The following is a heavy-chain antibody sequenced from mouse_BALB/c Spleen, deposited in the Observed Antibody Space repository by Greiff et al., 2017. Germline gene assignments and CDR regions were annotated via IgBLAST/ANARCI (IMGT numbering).Heavy chain of an antibody. CDR3: ATTMITTWYFDV. J-gene: IGHJ1*01. CDR1: GFTFSSFG. D-gene: IGHD2-4*01. CDR2: ISSGSSTI. V-gene: IGHV5-17*02. Sequence: EVKLMESGGGLVQPGGSRKLSCAASGFTFSSFGMHWVRQAPEKGLEWVAYISSGSSTIYYADTVKGRFTISRDNPKNTLFLQMTSLRSEDTAMYYCATTMITTWYFDVWGAGTTVTVSS.